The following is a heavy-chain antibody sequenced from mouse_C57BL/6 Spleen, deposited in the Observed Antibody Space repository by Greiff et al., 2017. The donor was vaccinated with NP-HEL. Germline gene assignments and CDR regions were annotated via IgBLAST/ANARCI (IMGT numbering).Heavy chain of an antibody. CDR3: ARSNHGNFDY. Sequence: QVHVKQSGAELVRPGASVKLSCKASGYTFTDYYINWVKQRPGQGLEWIARIYPGSGNTYYNEKFKGKATLTAEKSSSTAYMQLSSLTSEDSAVYFCARSNHGNFDYWGQGTTLTVSS. CDR2: IYPGSGNT. D-gene: IGHD2-1*01. J-gene: IGHJ2*01. CDR1: GYTFTDYY. V-gene: IGHV1-76*01.